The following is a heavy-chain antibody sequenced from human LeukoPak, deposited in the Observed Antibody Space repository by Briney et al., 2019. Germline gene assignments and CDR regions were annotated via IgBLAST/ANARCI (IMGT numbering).Heavy chain of an antibody. CDR3: IVFGDSNH. CDR2: ISASGSAT. Sequence: GGSLRLSCAASGFIFSNYGMNWVRQAPGKGLEWVAAISASGSATSYADSVRGRFTISRDTSKNTLYFQINSLRVEDTAVYYCIVFGDSNHWGQGTLVTVSS. V-gene: IGHV3-23*01. J-gene: IGHJ5*02. D-gene: IGHD4-17*01. CDR1: GFIFSNYG.